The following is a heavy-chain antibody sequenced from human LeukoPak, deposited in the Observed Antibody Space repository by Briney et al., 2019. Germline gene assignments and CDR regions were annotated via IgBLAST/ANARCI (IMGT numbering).Heavy chain of an antibody. CDR1: GYTFSSYS. Sequence: GGSLRLSCAASGYTFSSYSMNWVRQAPGKGLEWVSYISSSSSTIYYADSVKGRFTISRDNAKNSLYLQMNSLRAEDTAVYYCARRHWFDPWGQGTLVTVSS. J-gene: IGHJ5*02. CDR3: ARRHWFDP. V-gene: IGHV3-48*01. CDR2: ISSSSSTI.